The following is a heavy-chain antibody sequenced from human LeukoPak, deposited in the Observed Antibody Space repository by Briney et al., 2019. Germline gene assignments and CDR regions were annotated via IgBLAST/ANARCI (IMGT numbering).Heavy chain of an antibody. CDR1: GGSFTDYY. Sequence: PSETLSLTCAVYGGSFTDYYLTWVRQPPEKGLEWIGEINHRGGTNYNPSLQSRVTISLDTSKSQFSLKLSSVTAADTAVYYCAREEREYYYDSSGSGMGYNWFDPWGQGTLVTVSS. J-gene: IGHJ5*02. V-gene: IGHV4-34*01. D-gene: IGHD3-22*01. CDR3: AREEREYYYDSSGSGMGYNWFDP. CDR2: INHRGGT.